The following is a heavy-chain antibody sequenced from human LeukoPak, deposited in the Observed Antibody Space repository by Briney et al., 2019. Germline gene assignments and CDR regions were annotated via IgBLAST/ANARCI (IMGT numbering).Heavy chain of an antibody. CDR1: GFTFDDYG. Sequence: GGSLRLSCAASGFTFDDYGMSWVRQAPGKGLEWVAGINWNGGSIGYADSVEGRITISRDNAKNSLYLQMTSLRAEDTAVYYCAKDLQDYYGSGRIYWGQGTLVTVSS. D-gene: IGHD3-10*01. CDR2: INWNGGSI. CDR3: AKDLQDYYGSGRIY. V-gene: IGHV3-20*04. J-gene: IGHJ4*02.